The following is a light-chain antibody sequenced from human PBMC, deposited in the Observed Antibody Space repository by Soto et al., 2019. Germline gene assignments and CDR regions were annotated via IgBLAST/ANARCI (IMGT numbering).Light chain of an antibody. CDR1: QRINSRY. CDR3: QQFGSSPGFT. J-gene: IGKJ3*01. V-gene: IGKV3-20*01. CDR2: GAS. Sequence: EIVLTQSPGTLSLSPGERATLSCRASQRINSRYLAWYQQKPCQAPRLLIYGASSKATGIPDRFSGSGYGTDFTLTISRLEPEDVAVYYCQQFGSSPGFTFGPGTIVDIK.